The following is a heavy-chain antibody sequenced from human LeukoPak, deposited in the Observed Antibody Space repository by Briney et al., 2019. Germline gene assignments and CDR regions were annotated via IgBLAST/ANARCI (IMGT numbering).Heavy chain of an antibody. D-gene: IGHD1-14*01. V-gene: IGHV4-30-4*01. J-gene: IGHJ3*02. CDR2: IYYSGST. CDR1: GGSISSGDYY. CDR3: ARRGILQSQIRAFDI. Sequence: SETLSLTCTVSGGSISSGDYYWSWIRQPPGKGLEWIGYIYYSGSTYYNPSLKSRVTISVDTSKNQFSLKLSSVTAADTAVYYCARRGILQSQIRAFDIWGQGTMVTVSS.